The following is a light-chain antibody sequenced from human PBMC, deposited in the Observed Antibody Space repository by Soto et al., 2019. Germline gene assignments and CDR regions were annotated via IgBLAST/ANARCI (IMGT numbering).Light chain of an antibody. V-gene: IGKV3-20*01. J-gene: IGKJ1*01. CDR1: QSVDKR. Sequence: EIVLTQSPGTLSLSPGERATLSCRASQSVDKRLAWYQQKSGQAPRLLIYGASTRATGIPDRFSGGGSGTDFTLTISRLEPEDFAVYYCQQYGNLPRTFGQGTKVDIK. CDR2: GAS. CDR3: QQYGNLPRT.